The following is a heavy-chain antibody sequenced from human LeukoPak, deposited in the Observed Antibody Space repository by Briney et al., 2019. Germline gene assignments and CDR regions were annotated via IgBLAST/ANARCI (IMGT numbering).Heavy chain of an antibody. CDR3: AKLPYYYGSGSYYDY. D-gene: IGHD3-10*01. Sequence: GGSLRLSCAASGFTFSSYAMSWVRQAPGKGLEWVSAISGSGGSTYYADSVKGRFTISRDNSKNTLYLQMNSLRAEDTAVYYCAKLPYYYGSGSYYDYWGQGTLVTVSS. CDR1: GFTFSSYA. CDR2: ISGSGGST. J-gene: IGHJ4*02. V-gene: IGHV3-23*01.